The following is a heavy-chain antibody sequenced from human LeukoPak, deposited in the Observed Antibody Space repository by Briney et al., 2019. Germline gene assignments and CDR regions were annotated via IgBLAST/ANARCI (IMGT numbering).Heavy chain of an antibody. CDR2: ISGSGSTI. CDR1: GFTFIDYH. V-gene: IGHV3-11*04. Sequence: GGSLRLSCAASGFTFIDYHMTWIRPAPGKGLQCISYISGSGSTIYYADSVKGRFTISRDNAKKSLYLQMNSLGAEDTAVYYCARVCVSGWTECMDYWGQGTLVTVSS. D-gene: IGHD6-19*01. J-gene: IGHJ4*02. CDR3: ARVCVSGWTECMDY.